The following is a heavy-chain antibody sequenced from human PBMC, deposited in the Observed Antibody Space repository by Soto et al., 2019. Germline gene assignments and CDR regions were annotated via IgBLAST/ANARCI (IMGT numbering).Heavy chain of an antibody. CDR3: ARSQYSSSWYPFDY. CDR2: IYYDGSNK. J-gene: IGHJ4*02. V-gene: IGHV3-33*01. D-gene: IGHD6-13*01. Sequence: QVQLVESGGGVVQPGRSLRLSCAASRFTFSSYGMHWVRQAPGKGLGWVAVIYYDGSNKYYADSVKGRFTISRDNSKNPLFLQMSSLRAEDTAVFYCARSQYSSSWYPFDYWGQGSLVTVSS. CDR1: RFTFSSYG.